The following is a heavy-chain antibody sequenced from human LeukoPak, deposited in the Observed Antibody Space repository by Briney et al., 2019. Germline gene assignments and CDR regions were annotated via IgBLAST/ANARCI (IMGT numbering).Heavy chain of an antibody. CDR1: GFTFSSYG. V-gene: IGHV3-30*18. CDR2: ISYDGSNK. Sequence: GRSLRLSCAASGFTFSSYGMHWVRQAPGKGLEWVAIISYDGSNKYYADSVKGRFTISRDNSKNTLYLQMNSLRAEDTAVYYCAKNGGYCSSTSCYSHYYYGMDVWGQGTTVTVSS. D-gene: IGHD2-2*02. J-gene: IGHJ6*02. CDR3: AKNGGYCSSTSCYSHYYYGMDV.